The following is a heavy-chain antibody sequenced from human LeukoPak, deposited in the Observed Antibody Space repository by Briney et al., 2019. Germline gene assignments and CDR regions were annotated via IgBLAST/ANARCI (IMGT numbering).Heavy chain of an antibody. CDR2: FYDSGRT. Sequence: SVTLSLSCSVSTDSFRTYHGSGIRQPPGKGLQWIGDFYDSGRTNYNPSLKSRVTISADMSKNQFSLKLIFVTAADTAVYYCCRDSYYFDYWDQGTLVTVSS. V-gene: IGHV4-59*01. J-gene: IGHJ4*02. CDR1: TDSFRTYH. CDR3: CRDSYYFDY.